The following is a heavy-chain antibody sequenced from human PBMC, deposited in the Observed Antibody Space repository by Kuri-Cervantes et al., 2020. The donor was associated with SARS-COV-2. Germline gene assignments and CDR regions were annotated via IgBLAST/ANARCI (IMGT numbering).Heavy chain of an antibody. Sequence: GEFLKISCEVSGFLFSASAIHWVRQASGKGLEWVGRVRGKANNYATAYAASVKGRFTISRDDSKNMAYLQMNSLRAEDTAVYYCPNEWDDAFDIWGQGTMVTVSS. D-gene: IGHD1-1*01. CDR1: GFLFSASA. CDR2: VRGKANNYAT. CDR3: PNEWDDAFDI. J-gene: IGHJ3*02. V-gene: IGHV3-73*01.